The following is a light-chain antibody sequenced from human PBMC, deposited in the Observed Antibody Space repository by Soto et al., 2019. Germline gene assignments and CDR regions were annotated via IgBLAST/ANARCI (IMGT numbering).Light chain of an antibody. CDR2: DNN. CDR3: GTWDSSLSAYV. Sequence: QSVLTQPPSVSAAPGQTVTISCSGSSSNIGNNYVSWYQQLPGTAPKLLIYDNNNRPSGIPDRFSGSKSGTSATLGITGLQTGDEADYYCGTWDSSLSAYVFGTGTKVTVL. V-gene: IGLV1-51*01. CDR1: SSNIGNNY. J-gene: IGLJ1*01.